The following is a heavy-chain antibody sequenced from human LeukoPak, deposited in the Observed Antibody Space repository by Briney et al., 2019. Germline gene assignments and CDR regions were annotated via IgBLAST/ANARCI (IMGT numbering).Heavy chain of an antibody. Sequence: PSETLSLTCTVSGCSISSGYYWGWIRQPPGKGLEWIGRIYTSGSTNYNPSLKSRVTMSVDTSKNQFSLKLSSVTAADTAVYYCARESGGSGSYYLHLEHYYYYYMDVWGKGTTVTISS. CDR1: GCSISSGYY. CDR3: ARESGGSGSYYLHLEHYYYYYMDV. D-gene: IGHD3-10*01. V-gene: IGHV4-38-2*02. J-gene: IGHJ6*03. CDR2: IYTSGST.